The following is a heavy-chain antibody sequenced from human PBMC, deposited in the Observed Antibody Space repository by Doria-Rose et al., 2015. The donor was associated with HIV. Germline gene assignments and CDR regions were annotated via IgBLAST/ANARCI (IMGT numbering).Heavy chain of an antibody. CDR1: GVSLSSPGMG. D-gene: IGHD6-13*01. CDR3: ARIKSSRWYHKYYFDF. Sequence: QVTLKESGPVLVKPTETLTLTCTVSGVSLSSPGMGVSWIRQTPGKALEWLAHIFSDDERSYQTSLKSRLTISRGTSKSQVVLTMTDMDPVDTATYYCARIKSSRWYHKYYFDFWGQGTLVIVSA. V-gene: IGHV2-26*01. CDR2: IFSDDER. J-gene: IGHJ4*02.